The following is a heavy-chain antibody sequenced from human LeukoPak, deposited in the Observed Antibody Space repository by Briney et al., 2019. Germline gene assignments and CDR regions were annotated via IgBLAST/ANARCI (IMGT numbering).Heavy chain of an antibody. J-gene: IGHJ5*02. CDR3: AKLSYGDYVA. D-gene: IGHD4-17*01. CDR1: GFTFSSYG. Sequence: GGSLRLSCAASGFTFSSYGMHWVRQAPGKGLEWVAVISFDGSNKYYADSVKGRFTISRDNSKNTLSLQMNSLRPDDTAVYYCAKLSYGDYVAWGQGTLVIVSS. CDR2: ISFDGSNK. V-gene: IGHV3-30*18.